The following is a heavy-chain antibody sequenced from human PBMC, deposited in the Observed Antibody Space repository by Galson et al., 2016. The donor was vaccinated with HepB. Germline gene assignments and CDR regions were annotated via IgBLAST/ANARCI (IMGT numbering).Heavy chain of an antibody. D-gene: IGHD3-10*01. CDR1: GFTFTIYP. V-gene: IGHV3-30-3*01. Sequence: SLKLSCAASGFTFTIYPMHWVRQAPGKGLEWVAVISYDGNNINYADPVKGRFTISRDNSKKTLDLQVNGLRAEDTAVYYCARTGAYGSGRGWFDSWGQGTLVTVSS. CDR3: ARTGAYGSGRGWFDS. J-gene: IGHJ5*01. CDR2: ISYDGNNI.